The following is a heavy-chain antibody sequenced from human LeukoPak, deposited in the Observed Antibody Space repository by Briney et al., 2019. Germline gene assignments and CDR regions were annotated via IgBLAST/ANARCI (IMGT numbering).Heavy chain of an antibody. V-gene: IGHV1-69*13. CDR3: ARENGIAARNFDY. J-gene: IGHJ4*02. CDR1: GGTFSSYA. CDR2: IIPIFGTA. Sequence: EASVKVSCKASGGTFSSYAISWVRQAPGQGLEWMGGIIPIFGTANYAQKFQGRVTITADESTSTAYMELNSLRSEDTAVYYCARENGIAARNFDYWGQGTLVTVSS. D-gene: IGHD6-6*01.